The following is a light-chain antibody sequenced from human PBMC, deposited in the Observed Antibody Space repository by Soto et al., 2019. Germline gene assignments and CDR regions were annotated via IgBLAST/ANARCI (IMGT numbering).Light chain of an antibody. J-gene: IGLJ2*01. CDR1: SSDVGGYNY. V-gene: IGLV2-14*01. Sequence: QSVLTQPASVSGSPGQSITISCTGTSSDVGGYNYVSWYQQHPGKAPKLMIYEVSNRPSGVSNRFSGSKSGNTASLTISGLQAEDEADYYCSSYTSSSTLEEVFGGGTQLTVL. CDR3: SSYTSSSTLEEV. CDR2: EVS.